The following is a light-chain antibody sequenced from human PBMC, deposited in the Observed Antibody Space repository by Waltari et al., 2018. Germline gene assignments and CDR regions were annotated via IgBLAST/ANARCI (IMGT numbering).Light chain of an antibody. CDR2: CAS. CDR3: QQTYITPRT. CDR1: QTITNY. V-gene: IGKV1-39*01. Sequence: DIQMTPFPTTLSAAVEDRATITCRASQTITNYLNLYQQKSGKAPRLLIYCASNLQGGVPSRFLGSRSRTDFTLTISTLQPEDFATYFCQQTYITPRTFGQGTKVEIK. J-gene: IGKJ1*01.